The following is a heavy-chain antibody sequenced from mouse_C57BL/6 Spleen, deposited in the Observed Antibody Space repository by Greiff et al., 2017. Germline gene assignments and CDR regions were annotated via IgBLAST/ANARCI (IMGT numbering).Heavy chain of an antibody. V-gene: IGHV1-66*01. CDR3: ARNSNYSWFAY. CDR1: GYSFTSYY. D-gene: IGHD2-5*01. CDR2: IYPGSGNT. J-gene: IGHJ3*01. Sequence: QVQLQQSGPELVKPGASVKISCKASGYSFTSYYIHWVKQRPGQGLEWIGWIYPGSGNTKYNEKFKGKATLTADTSSSTAYMQLSSLTSEDSAVYYCARNSNYSWFAYWGQGTLVTVSA.